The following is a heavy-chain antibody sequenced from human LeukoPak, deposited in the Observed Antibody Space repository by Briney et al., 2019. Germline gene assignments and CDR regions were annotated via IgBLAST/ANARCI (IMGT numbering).Heavy chain of an antibody. CDR2: INPSGGST. D-gene: IGHD6-19*01. CDR1: GYTFTSYY. Sequence: ASVKVSCKASGYTFTSYYMHWVRQAPGQGLEWMGIINPSGGSTSYAQKFQGRVTMTRDTSTSTVYMELSSLRSEDMAVYYCARSGLRQWLSLFGAFDIWGQGTMVTVSS. J-gene: IGHJ3*02. CDR3: ARSGLRQWLSLFGAFDI. V-gene: IGHV1-46*01.